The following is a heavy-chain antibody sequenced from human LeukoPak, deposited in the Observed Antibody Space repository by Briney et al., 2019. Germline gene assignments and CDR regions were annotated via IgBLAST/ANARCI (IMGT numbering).Heavy chain of an antibody. J-gene: IGHJ1*01. V-gene: IGHV4-34*01. CDR2: INHSGST. D-gene: IGHD6-19*01. Sequence: SETLSLTCAVYGGSFSGYYWSWIRQPPGKGLEWIGEINHSGSTNYNPSLKSRVTISVDTSKNQFSLKLSSVTAADTAVYYCARASLYSSGWYGPLAPIQHWGQGTLVTVSS. CDR3: ARASLYSSGWYGPLAPIQH. CDR1: GGSFSGYY.